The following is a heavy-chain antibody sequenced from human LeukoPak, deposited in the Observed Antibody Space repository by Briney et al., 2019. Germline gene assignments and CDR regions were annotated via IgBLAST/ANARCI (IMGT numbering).Heavy chain of an antibody. CDR2: INPSGGST. CDR1: GGTFSSYT. V-gene: IGHV1-46*03. Sequence: SSVKVSCKASGGTFSSYTISWVRQAPGQRLEWMGIINPSGGSTSYAQKFQGRVTMTRDTSTSTVYMELSSLRSEDTAVYYCARDEGFDYDFWSGYHYPFDPWGQGTLVTVSS. J-gene: IGHJ5*02. D-gene: IGHD3-3*01. CDR3: ARDEGFDYDFWSGYHYPFDP.